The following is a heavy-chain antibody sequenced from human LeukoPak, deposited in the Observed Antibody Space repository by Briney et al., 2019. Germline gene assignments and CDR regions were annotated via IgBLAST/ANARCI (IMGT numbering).Heavy chain of an antibody. CDR3: ARGPGVYSYGPSCLDY. CDR1: GYTFTSYD. J-gene: IGHJ4*02. Sequence: ASVKVSCKASGYTFTSYDINWVRQATGQGLEWMGWMNPNSGNTGYAQKFQGRVTMTRNTSISTAYMELSSLRSEDTAVYYCARGPGVYSYGPSCLDYWGQGTLVTVSS. D-gene: IGHD5-18*01. CDR2: MNPNSGNT. V-gene: IGHV1-8*01.